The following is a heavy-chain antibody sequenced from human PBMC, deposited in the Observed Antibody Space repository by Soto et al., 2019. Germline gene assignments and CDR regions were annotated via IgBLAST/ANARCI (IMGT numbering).Heavy chain of an antibody. CDR3: ARGCTDSSGPTLGMGV. V-gene: IGHV4-31*03. Sequence: QVQLQESGPGLVTPSQTLSLTCTVSGGSIISGGYYWSWIRQHPGKGLELIGYINYSGSTYYNPSLKGRVTISVDTSTDQFSLKLSSVTAADTAGYYCARGCTDSSGPTLGMGVWGQGTTVTVSS. D-gene: IGHD6-19*01. CDR1: GGSIISGGYY. CDR2: INYSGST. J-gene: IGHJ6*02.